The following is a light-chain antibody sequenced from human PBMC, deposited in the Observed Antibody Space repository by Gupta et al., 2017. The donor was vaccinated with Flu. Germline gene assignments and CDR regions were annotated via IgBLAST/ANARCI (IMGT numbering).Light chain of an antibody. Sequence: QAVLTQPSSLSASPGASASLTCTLRSGINVGTYRIYWYQQKPGSPPQYLLRYKSDSDKQQGSVVPRRFAGSKDASANAGILLSSGLQSEDEADYYCMIWHSSAWVFGGGTKLTVL. J-gene: IGLJ2*01. V-gene: IGLV5-45*02. CDR2: YKSDSDK. CDR1: SGINVGTYR. CDR3: MIWHSSAWV.